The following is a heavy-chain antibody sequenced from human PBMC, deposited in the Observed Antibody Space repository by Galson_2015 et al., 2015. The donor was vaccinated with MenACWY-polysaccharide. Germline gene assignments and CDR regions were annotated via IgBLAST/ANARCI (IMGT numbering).Heavy chain of an antibody. J-gene: IGHJ6*03. D-gene: IGHD6-25*01. CDR2: IANDGNDK. CDR3: AKDRTVGAAVYYMDV. Sequence: SLRLSCAASGFSFNRSGMAWVRQAPGKGLEWVADIANDGNDKKSADSVKGRFTVSRDNSKNTMDLQMNSLTTEDTAVYYCAKDRTVGAAVYYMDVWGKGTTVTVSS. V-gene: IGHV3-30*18. CDR1: GFSFNRSG.